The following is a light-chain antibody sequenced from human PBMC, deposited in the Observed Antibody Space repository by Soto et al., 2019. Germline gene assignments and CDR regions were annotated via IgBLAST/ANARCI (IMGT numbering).Light chain of an antibody. V-gene: IGKV1-5*01. CDR3: QRYNNYSPWT. Sequence: DIQMTQSPSTLSASVGDRVTITCRASQSVNTWVAWYQQKPGTAPKLLIYGASNLKSGVPSRFSGSGSGTEFTLTISSLQPGDSATYYCQRYNNYSPWTFGQGTKVDI. CDR2: GAS. CDR1: QSVNTW. J-gene: IGKJ1*01.